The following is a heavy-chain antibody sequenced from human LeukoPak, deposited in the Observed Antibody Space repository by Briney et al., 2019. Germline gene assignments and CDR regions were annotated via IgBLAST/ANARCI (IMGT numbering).Heavy chain of an antibody. J-gene: IGHJ6*03. CDR3: ARFAAGGSYYYYMDV. Sequence: GGSPRLSCAASGFTFSSYTMNWVRQPPGKGLEWVSNIGTSSTTIYYADSVKGRFTISRDNAKDSLYLQMNSLRADDTAVYYCARFAAGGSYYYYMDVWGKGTTVTVSS. V-gene: IGHV3-48*01. D-gene: IGHD6-25*01. CDR2: IGTSSTTI. CDR1: GFTFSSYT.